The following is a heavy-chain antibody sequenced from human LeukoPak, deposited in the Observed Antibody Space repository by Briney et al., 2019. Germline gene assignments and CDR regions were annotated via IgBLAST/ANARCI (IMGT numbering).Heavy chain of an antibody. D-gene: IGHD6-6*01. Sequence: PGGSLRLSCAASGFTFSIYGMNWVRQAPGKGLEWVSSISSSSSYMFYADSLKGRFTISRDNAKNTLYLQMNSLRAEDTAVYYCAKNRQSASSDFDYWGQGTLVTVFS. J-gene: IGHJ4*02. CDR1: GFTFSIYG. CDR3: AKNRQSASSDFDY. CDR2: ISSSSSYM. V-gene: IGHV3-21*01.